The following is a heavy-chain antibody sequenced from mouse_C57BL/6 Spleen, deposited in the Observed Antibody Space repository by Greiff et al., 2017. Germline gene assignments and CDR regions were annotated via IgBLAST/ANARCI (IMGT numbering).Heavy chain of an antibody. Sequence: VEPGASVKISCKASGYSFTDYNMNWVKQSNGKSLEWIGVINPNYGTTSYNQKFKGKATLTVDQSSSTAYMQLNSLTSEDSAVYYCARVTTVEYAMDYWGQGTSVTVSS. J-gene: IGHJ4*01. CDR1: GYSFTDYN. CDR2: INPNYGTT. V-gene: IGHV1-39*01. D-gene: IGHD1-1*01. CDR3: ARVTTVEYAMDY.